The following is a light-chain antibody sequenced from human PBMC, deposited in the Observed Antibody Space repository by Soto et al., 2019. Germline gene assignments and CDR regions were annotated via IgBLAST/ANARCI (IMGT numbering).Light chain of an antibody. CDR3: SSYTGSSTLL. V-gene: IGLV2-14*03. J-gene: IGLJ2*01. CDR1: SSDVGGYNY. Sequence: QSVLTQPASVSGSPGQSITISCTGTSSDVGGYNYVSWYQHHPGKAPELMIYGVSNRPSGVSNRFSGSKSGNTASLTISGLQAEDAADYYCSSYTGSSTLLFGGGTKLTVL. CDR2: GVS.